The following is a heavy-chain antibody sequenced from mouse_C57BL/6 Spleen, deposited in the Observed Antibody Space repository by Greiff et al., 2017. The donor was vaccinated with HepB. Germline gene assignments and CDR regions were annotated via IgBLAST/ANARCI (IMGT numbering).Heavy chain of an antibody. CDR2: IYPGSGST. CDR1: GYTFTSYW. V-gene: IGHV1-55*01. J-gene: IGHJ3*01. CDR3: ARKGYYDYPFAY. Sequence: QVQLKQPGAELVKPGASVKMSCKASGYTFTSYWITWVKQRPGQGLEWIGDIYPGSGSTNYNEKFKSKATLTVDTSSSTAYMQLSSLTSEDSAVYYCARKGYYDYPFAYWGQGTLVTVSA. D-gene: IGHD2-4*01.